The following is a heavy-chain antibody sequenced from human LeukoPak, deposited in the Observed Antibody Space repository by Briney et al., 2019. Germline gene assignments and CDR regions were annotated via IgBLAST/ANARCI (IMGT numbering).Heavy chain of an antibody. J-gene: IGHJ4*02. D-gene: IGHD4/OR15-4a*01. CDR3: AKARAYSYFDY. CDR2: ISSSGNTI. CDR1: GFAFSDYY. Sequence: GGSLRLSCAASGFAFSDYYMSWIRQAPGEGLESISYISSSGNTIHDADSLKGRFTISRDNARNSLYLQMNSLRVEDTAVYYCAKARAYSYFDYWGQGTLVTVSS. V-gene: IGHV3-11*04.